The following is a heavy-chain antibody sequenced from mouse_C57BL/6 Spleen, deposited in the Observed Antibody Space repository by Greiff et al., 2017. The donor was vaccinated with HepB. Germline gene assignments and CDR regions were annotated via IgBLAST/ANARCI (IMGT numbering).Heavy chain of an antibody. J-gene: IGHJ3*01. D-gene: IGHD2-4*01. V-gene: IGHV1-82*01. CDR3: ARDYDYDAWFAY. Sequence: VQLQQSGPELVKPGASVKISCKASGYAFSSSWMNWVKQRPGKGLEWIGRIYPGDGDTYYNGKFKGKATLTADKSSSTAYMQLSSLTSEDSAVYFCARDYDYDAWFAYWGQGTLVTVSA. CDR2: IYPGDGDT. CDR1: GYAFSSSW.